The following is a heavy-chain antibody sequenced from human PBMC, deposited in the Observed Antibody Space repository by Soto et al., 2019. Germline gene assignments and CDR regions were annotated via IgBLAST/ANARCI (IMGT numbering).Heavy chain of an antibody. Sequence: QVQLVQSGAEVKKPGASVKVSCKASGYTFTSYDINWVRQATGQGLEWMGWMNPNSGNTGYAQKFQGRVTMTRNTSISTAYMELSSLRSEDTAVYYCAREERRGYGYYYGMDVWGQGTTVTVSS. CDR2: MNPNSGNT. J-gene: IGHJ6*02. D-gene: IGHD5-18*01. CDR3: AREERRGYGYYYGMDV. CDR1: GYTFTSYD. V-gene: IGHV1-8*01.